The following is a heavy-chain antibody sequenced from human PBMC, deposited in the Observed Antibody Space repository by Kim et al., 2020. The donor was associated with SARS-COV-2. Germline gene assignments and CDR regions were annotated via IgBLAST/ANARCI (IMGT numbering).Heavy chain of an antibody. Sequence: SVKVSCKASGGTFSSYAISWVRKAPGQGLEWMGGIIPIFGTANYAQKFQGRVTITADESTSTAYMELSSLRSEDTAVYYCARGGYSLRLYYYYGMDVWGQGTTVTVSS. CDR1: GGTFSSYA. CDR2: IIPIFGTA. J-gene: IGHJ6*02. CDR3: ARGGYSLRLYYYYGMDV. V-gene: IGHV1-69*13. D-gene: IGHD5-18*01.